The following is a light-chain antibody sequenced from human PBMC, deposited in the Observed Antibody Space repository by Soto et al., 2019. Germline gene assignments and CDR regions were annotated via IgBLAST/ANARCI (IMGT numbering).Light chain of an antibody. Sequence: HSALTQPASVSGSPGQSITISCTGTSSDVGGYNLVSWYQQHPGKAPKLMIYEGSKRPSGVSNRFSGSKSGNTASLTISGLQAEDEADYYCCSYAGSTTFVFGGGTKVTVL. J-gene: IGLJ2*01. CDR1: SSDVGGYNL. CDR2: EGS. V-gene: IGLV2-23*03. CDR3: CSYAGSTTFV.